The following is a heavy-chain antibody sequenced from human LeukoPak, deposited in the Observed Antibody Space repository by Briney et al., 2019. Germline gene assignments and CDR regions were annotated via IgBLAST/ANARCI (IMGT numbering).Heavy chain of an antibody. J-gene: IGHJ6*03. CDR3: ARNPKPYYMDV. V-gene: IGHV4-31*03. CDR2: IYYSGNP. CDR1: GGSISSGGYY. Sequence: PSETLSLTCTVSGGSISSGGYYWSWIRQHPGKGLELIGYIYYSGNPYYNPSLKSRVTISVDTSKNQFSLMLSSVTAADTAVYFCARNPKPYYMDVWGKGSTVTVSS.